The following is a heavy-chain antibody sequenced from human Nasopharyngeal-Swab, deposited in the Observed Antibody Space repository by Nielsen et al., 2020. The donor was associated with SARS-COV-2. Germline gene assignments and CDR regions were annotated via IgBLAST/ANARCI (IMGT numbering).Heavy chain of an antibody. J-gene: IGHJ4*02. CDR1: GGSFSGYY. Sequence: GSLRLSCAVYGGSFSGYYWSWIRQPPGKGLEWIGEINHSGSTNYNPSLKSRVTISVDTSKNQFSLKLSSVTAADTAVYYCARRGYFDWLPSYFDYWGQGTLVTVSS. CDR3: ARRGYFDWLPSYFDY. V-gene: IGHV4-34*01. D-gene: IGHD3-9*01. CDR2: INHSGST.